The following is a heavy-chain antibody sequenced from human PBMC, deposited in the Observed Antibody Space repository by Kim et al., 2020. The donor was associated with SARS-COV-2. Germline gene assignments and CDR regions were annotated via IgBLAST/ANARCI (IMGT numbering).Heavy chain of an antibody. Sequence: SETLSLTCAVYGGSFSGYYWSWIRQPPGKGLEWIGEINHSGSTNYNPSLKSRVTISVDTSKNQFSLKLSSVTAADTAVYYCARALRYFDWLTPIYYYYGMDVWGQGTTVTVSS. J-gene: IGHJ6*02. CDR3: ARALRYFDWLTPIYYYYGMDV. V-gene: IGHV4-34*01. CDR1: GGSFSGYY. D-gene: IGHD3-9*01. CDR2: INHSGST.